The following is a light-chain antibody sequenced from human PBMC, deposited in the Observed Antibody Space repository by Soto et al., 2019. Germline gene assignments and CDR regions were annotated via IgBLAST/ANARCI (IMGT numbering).Light chain of an antibody. CDR1: SSDVVDYNY. CDR3: SSYTSSSPLVV. J-gene: IGLJ2*01. Sequence: QSVLTQPASVSGSPGQSITISCTGTSSDVVDYNYVSWYQQHQGKAPKLMIYEVSNRPSGVSNRFSGSKSGNTASLNISGLQAEDEADYYCSSYTSSSPLVVFGGGTKLTVL. CDR2: EVS. V-gene: IGLV2-14*01.